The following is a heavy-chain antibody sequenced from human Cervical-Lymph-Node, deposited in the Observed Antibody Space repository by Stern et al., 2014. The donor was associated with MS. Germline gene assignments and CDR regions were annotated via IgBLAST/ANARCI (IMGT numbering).Heavy chain of an antibody. CDR1: GFSLSTSGVS. Sequence: ESGPTLVKPTQTLTLTCTFSGFSLSTSGVSVGWIRQPPGKALEWLALIYWDGDKRYSPSLKSRLTITKDTSRDQVVLTMTNMDPVDTATYYCAHSDSDRMWYEGSGYFDFWGQGSLVTVSS. J-gene: IGHJ4*02. V-gene: IGHV2-5*02. CDR3: AHSDSDRMWYEGSGYFDF. D-gene: IGHD3-10*01. CDR2: IYWDGDK.